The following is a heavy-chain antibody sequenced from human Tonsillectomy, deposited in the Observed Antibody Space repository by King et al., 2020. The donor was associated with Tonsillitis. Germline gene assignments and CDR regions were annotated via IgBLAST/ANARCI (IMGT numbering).Heavy chain of an antibody. CDR2: IKDDGSDK. Sequence: VQLVESGGGLVQPGGSLRLSCAVSGFTFSRYWMSWVRQAPGKGLEWVANIKDDGSDKHYVDSVKGRFTISRDNAKNSLFLQRNSLRAEDTAVYYCATEGGRSCSGYWGQGTLVTVSS. V-gene: IGHV3-7*01. CDR1: GFTFSRYW. D-gene: IGHD3-10*02. CDR3: ATEGGRSCSGY. J-gene: IGHJ4*02.